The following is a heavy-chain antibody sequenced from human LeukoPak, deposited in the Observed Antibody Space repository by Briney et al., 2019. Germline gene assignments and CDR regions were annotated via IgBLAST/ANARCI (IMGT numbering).Heavy chain of an antibody. Sequence: SETLSLTCAVSDYSISSGYYWGWIRQPPGKGLEWIGSIYYSGNTDYNPSLKSRVTISVDTSKKQFSLKLSSVTAADTAVYYCARNESSGYFDSWGQGTLVTVSS. D-gene: IGHD3-22*01. CDR1: DYSISSGYY. CDR2: IYYSGNT. V-gene: IGHV4-38-2*01. J-gene: IGHJ4*02. CDR3: ARNESSGYFDS.